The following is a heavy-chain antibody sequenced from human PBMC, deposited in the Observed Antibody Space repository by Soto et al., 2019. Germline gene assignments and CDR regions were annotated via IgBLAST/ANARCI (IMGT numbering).Heavy chain of an antibody. CDR2: IYYSGST. Sequence: QVQLQESGPGLVKPSQTLSLTCTVSGGSISSGGYYWSWIRQHPGKGLEWIGYIYYSGSTYYNPSLKSRVTISVDTSKNQFSLKLSSVTAADTAVYYCARAVWVVAAVDYYYGMDVWGQGTTVTVSS. CDR1: GGSISSGGYY. D-gene: IGHD2-15*01. J-gene: IGHJ6*02. CDR3: ARAVWVVAAVDYYYGMDV. V-gene: IGHV4-31*03.